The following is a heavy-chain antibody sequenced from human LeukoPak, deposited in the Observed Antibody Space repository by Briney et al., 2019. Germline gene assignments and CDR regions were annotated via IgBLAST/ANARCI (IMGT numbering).Heavy chain of an antibody. CDR1: GYTFTSYY. CDR3: ARKRSSGYYPFDY. CDR2: INPSGGST. V-gene: IGHV1-46*01. J-gene: IGHJ4*02. D-gene: IGHD3-22*01. Sequence: GASVKVSCKASGYTFTSYYMHWVRQAPGQGLEWMGIINPSGGSTSYAQKFQGRVTMTRDMSTRTVYMELSSLRSEDTAVYYCARKRSSGYYPFDYWGQGTLVTVSS.